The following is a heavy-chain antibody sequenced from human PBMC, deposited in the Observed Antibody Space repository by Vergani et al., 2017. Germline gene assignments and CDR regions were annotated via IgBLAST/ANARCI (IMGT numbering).Heavy chain of an antibody. CDR3: ARDNRHLRPRDIDL. V-gene: IGHV4-61*02. CDR2: IYVSGIT. D-gene: IGHD2-15*01. J-gene: IGHJ4*02. CDR1: GASINNDFYY. Sequence: QVQLQESGPGLVKPSQTLSLTCTVSGASINNDFYYWHWIRQPAGKGLEWIGRIYVSGITDYNSPLQSRVSMSVDTSKNQFSLTLTSVTAADTADYYCARDNRHLRPRDIDLWCQGTMVTVSS.